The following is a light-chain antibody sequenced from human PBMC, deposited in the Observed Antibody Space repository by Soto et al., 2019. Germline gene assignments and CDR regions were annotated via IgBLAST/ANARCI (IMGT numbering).Light chain of an antibody. CDR1: QGIGNY. V-gene: IGKV1-27*01. J-gene: IGKJ4*01. CDR2: GAS. Sequence: DIQMTQSPLSLSASVGDRVTITCRASQGIGNYLAWFQQKPGRVPKLLIYGASALQTGVPSRFSGRGSWTEFTLTISSLQPEDVATYDCQKYNTAPLTCGGGNKVE. CDR3: QKYNTAPLT.